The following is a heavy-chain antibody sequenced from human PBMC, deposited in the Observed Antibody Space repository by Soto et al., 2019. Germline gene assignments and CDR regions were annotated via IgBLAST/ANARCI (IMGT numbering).Heavy chain of an antibody. Sequence: GGSLRLSCAVSGFNVMSYWMSWVRQAPGKGLEWVASVKEDGSELYYLHSVRGRFSMTRDSAGNALHLAMNYLSAEDTGVYFCARDIGFDYVNWGQGIPVTVSA. V-gene: IGHV3-7*01. CDR1: GFNVMSYW. CDR2: VKEDGSEL. D-gene: IGHD3-16*01. J-gene: IGHJ4*02. CDR3: ARDIGFDYVN.